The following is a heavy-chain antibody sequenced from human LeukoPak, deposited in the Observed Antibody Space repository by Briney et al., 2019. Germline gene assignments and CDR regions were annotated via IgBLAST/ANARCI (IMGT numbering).Heavy chain of an antibody. CDR2: IYPGDSDT. CDR3: ARFPRIAAADHWYFDL. Sequence: GESLKISCKGSGYSFTSYWIGWVRQMPGKGLEWMGIIYPGDSDTRYSPSFQGQVTISADKSISTAYLQWGSLKASDTAMYYCARFPRIAAADHWYFDLWGRGTLVTVSS. V-gene: IGHV5-51*01. J-gene: IGHJ2*01. D-gene: IGHD6-13*01. CDR1: GYSFTSYW.